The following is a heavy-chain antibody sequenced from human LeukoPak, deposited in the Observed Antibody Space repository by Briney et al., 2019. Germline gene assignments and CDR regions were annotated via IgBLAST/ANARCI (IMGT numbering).Heavy chain of an antibody. CDR3: ARDFLDSSTSRPFDY. Sequence: PGGSLRLSCAASGFTFGAYTMNWVRQAPGKGLEWVSCIFSRSESIFYADSVKGRFTISRDNAKNSLYLQMDSLRAEDTAVYYCARDFLDSSTSRPFDYWGQGTLVTVSS. V-gene: IGHV3-21*01. D-gene: IGHD3/OR15-3a*01. CDR1: GFTFGAYT. CDR2: IFSRSESI. J-gene: IGHJ4*02.